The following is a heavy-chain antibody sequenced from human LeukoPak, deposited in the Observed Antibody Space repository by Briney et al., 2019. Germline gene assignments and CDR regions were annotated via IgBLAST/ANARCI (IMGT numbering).Heavy chain of an antibody. J-gene: IGHJ4*02. Sequence: PGGSLRLTCAASGFTFSSYGMHWVRQAPGKGLEWVAVISYDGSNKYYADSVKGRFTISRDNSKNTLYLQMNSLRAEDTAVYYCAIPTGDGGFDYWGQGTLVTVSS. CDR1: GFTFSSYG. CDR2: ISYDGSNK. CDR3: AIPTGDGGFDY. V-gene: IGHV3-30*03. D-gene: IGHD7-27*01.